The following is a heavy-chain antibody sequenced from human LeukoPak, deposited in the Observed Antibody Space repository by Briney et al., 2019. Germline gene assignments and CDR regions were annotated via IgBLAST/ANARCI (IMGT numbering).Heavy chain of an antibody. CDR1: GYSISSGYY. J-gene: IGHJ4*02. D-gene: IGHD4-17*01. CDR3: AREGRQDYVYFDY. Sequence: PSETLSLTCAVSGYSISSGYYWSWIRQPPGKGLEWIGYINYSGNTNYNPSLKSRVTISVDTSKNQFSLRLTSVTAADTAVFYCAREGRQDYVYFDYWGQGAPVTVSS. CDR2: INYSGNT. V-gene: IGHV4-61*01.